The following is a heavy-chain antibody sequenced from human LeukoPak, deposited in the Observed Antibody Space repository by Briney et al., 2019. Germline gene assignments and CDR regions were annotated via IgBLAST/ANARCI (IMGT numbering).Heavy chain of an antibody. D-gene: IGHD3-10*01. Sequence: KVTCKASGYTFIGYQMHCVRQTRSHELYCFTWINPNSGGTNYAQKFQGRVTMTRDTSISTAYMELSWLRSDDTAVYYCARTSGSYYNAHDYWGQGTLVTVSS. CDR2: INPNSGGT. V-gene: IGHV1-2*02. CDR1: GYTFIGYQ. J-gene: IGHJ4*02. CDR3: ARTSGSYYNAHDY.